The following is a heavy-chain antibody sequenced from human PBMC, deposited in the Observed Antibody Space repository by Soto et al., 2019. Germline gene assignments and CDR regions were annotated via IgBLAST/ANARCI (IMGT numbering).Heavy chain of an antibody. J-gene: IGHJ4*02. V-gene: IGHV3-23*01. CDR1: GFTFSSYS. CDR2: ISSTNSPT. CDR3: AKAGQLQLVRYFDY. D-gene: IGHD6-13*01. Sequence: HPGGSLRLSCAASGFTFSSYSMSWVCQAPGKGLEWVSYISSTNSPTYYADSVKGRFTVSRDNSKNTLYLQMNSLRAEDTAVYYCAKAGQLQLVRYFDYWGQGTLVTVSS.